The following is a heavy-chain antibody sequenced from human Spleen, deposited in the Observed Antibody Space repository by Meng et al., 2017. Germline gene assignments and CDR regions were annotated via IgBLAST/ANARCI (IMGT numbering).Heavy chain of an antibody. CDR3: VRDEDISAAGKLFGDY. Sequence: ASVKVSCKPSGYNFPDYWLHWVRRAPGQGLEWMGRIDPKSGDTHYAQRFQGRVTMTGDTSISTVYMELSGLRSDDTAMYYCVRDEDISAAGKLFGDYWGQGTLVTVSS. J-gene: IGHJ4*02. D-gene: IGHD6-13*01. CDR1: GYNFPDYW. V-gene: IGHV1-2*06. CDR2: IDPKSGDT.